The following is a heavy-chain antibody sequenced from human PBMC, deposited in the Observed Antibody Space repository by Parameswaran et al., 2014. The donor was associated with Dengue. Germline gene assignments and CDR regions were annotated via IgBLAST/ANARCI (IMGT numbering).Heavy chain of an antibody. CDR2: ISSSGSTI. J-gene: IGHJ6*02. CDR3: ARATAHGQLVFRYYYGMDV. Sequence: VRQAPGKGLEWVSYISSSGSTIYYADSVKGRFTISRDNAKNSPYLQMNSLRAEDTAVYYCARATAHGQLVFRYYYGMDVWGQGTTVTVSS. V-gene: IGHV3-11*01. D-gene: IGHD6-6*01.